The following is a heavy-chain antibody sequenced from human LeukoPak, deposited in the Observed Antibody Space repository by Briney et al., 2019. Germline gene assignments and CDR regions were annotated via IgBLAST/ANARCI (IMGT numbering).Heavy chain of an antibody. Sequence: GGSLRLSCAASGLTFSSYWMSWVRQAPGKGLEWVANIKQDGSEKYYVDSVRGRFTISRDNAKNSLYLQMNSLRVEDTAVYYCARVGNYDSSGSHYYYYYMDVWGKGTTVTVSS. V-gene: IGHV3-7*01. CDR3: ARVGNYDSSGSHYYYYYMDV. CDR1: GLTFSSYW. J-gene: IGHJ6*03. D-gene: IGHD3-22*01. CDR2: IKQDGSEK.